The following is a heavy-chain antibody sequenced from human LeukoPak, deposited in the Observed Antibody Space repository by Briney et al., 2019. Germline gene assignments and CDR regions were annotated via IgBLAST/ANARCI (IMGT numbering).Heavy chain of an antibody. J-gene: IGHJ4*02. V-gene: IGHV1-18*01. Sequence: ASVKVSCKASGDTFTSYGISWVRQAPGQGLEWMGWISAYNGNTNYAQKLQGRVTMTTDTSTSTAYMELRSLRSDDTAVYYCARGYKGSSWYGVDYWGQGTLVTVSS. CDR2: ISAYNGNT. CDR1: GDTFTSYG. D-gene: IGHD6-13*01. CDR3: ARGYKGSSWYGVDY.